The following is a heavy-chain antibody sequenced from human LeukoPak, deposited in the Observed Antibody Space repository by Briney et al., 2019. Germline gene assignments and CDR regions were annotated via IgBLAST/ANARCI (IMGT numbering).Heavy chain of an antibody. Sequence: SETLSLTCSVSGGSISSYYWSWIRQPPGKGPEWIGYIYYSGSTNYNPSLKSRVTISVDTSKIQFSLRLNSVTAADTGVYYCARLSGSQITKFDYWGQGTLVTVSS. CDR3: ARLSGSQITKFDY. J-gene: IGHJ4*02. CDR1: GGSISSYY. V-gene: IGHV4-59*01. CDR2: IYYSGST. D-gene: IGHD1-26*01.